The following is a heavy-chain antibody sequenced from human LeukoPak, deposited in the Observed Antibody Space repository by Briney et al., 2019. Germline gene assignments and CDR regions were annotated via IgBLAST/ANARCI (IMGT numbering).Heavy chain of an antibody. D-gene: IGHD6-19*01. CDR1: GGSISSYY. V-gene: IGHV4-59*08. CDR3: VGLRPSGYSSGWYVDY. Sequence: PSETLSLTCTVSGGSISSYYWSWIRQPPGKGLEWIGYIYYSGSTNYNPSLKSRVTISVDTSKNQFSLKLSSVTAADTAVYYCVGLRPSGYSSGWYVDYWGQGTLVTVSS. CDR2: IYYSGST. J-gene: IGHJ4*02.